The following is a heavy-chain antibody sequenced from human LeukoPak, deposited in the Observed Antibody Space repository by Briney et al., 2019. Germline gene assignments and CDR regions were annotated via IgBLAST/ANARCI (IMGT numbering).Heavy chain of an antibody. D-gene: IGHD6-13*01. V-gene: IGHV3-48*03. CDR3: ARVGYSSSWGWFDP. CDR2: ISSSGSTI. J-gene: IGHJ5*02. Sequence: PGGSLRLSCAASGFTFSGYEMNWVRQAPGKGLEWVSYISSSGSTIYYADSVEGRFTISRDNAKNSLYLQMNSLRAEDAAVYYCARVGYSSSWGWFDPWGQGTLVTVSS. CDR1: GFTFSGYE.